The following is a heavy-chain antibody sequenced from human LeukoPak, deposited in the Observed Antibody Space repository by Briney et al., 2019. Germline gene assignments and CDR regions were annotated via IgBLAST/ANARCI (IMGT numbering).Heavy chain of an antibody. CDR3: ARDNDYGDYGLGY. D-gene: IGHD4-17*01. Sequence: PGGSLRLSCAASGFTASSNYMSWVRQAPGKGLEWVSVIYSGGSTYYADSVKGRFTISRDNSKNTLYLQMNSLRAEDTAVYYCARDNDYGDYGLGYWGQGTLVTVSS. CDR2: IYSGGST. J-gene: IGHJ4*02. V-gene: IGHV3-53*01. CDR1: GFTASSNY.